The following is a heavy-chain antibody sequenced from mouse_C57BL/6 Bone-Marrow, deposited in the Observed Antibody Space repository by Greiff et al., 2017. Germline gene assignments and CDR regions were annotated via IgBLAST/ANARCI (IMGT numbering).Heavy chain of an antibody. CDR3: DRQVGFPYYAMDY. CDR1: GYTFTDYY. J-gene: IGHJ4*01. V-gene: IGHV1-76*01. Sequence: QVQLQQSGAELVRPGASVKLSCKASGYTFTDYYINWVKQRPGQGLEWIARIYPGSGNTYYNEKFKGKATLTAEKSSSTSYMQLSSLTSEDSAVYFCDRQVGFPYYAMDYWGQGTSVTVSS. CDR2: IYPGSGNT.